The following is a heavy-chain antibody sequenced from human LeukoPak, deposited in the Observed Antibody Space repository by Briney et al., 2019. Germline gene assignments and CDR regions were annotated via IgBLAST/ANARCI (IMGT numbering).Heavy chain of an antibody. Sequence: SETLSLTCTVSGGSISGSSYYWGWIRQHPGKGLEWIGYIYYSGSTYYNPSLKSRVTISVDTSKNQFSLKLSSVTAADTAVYYCARGPDYYDSSGYHWGQGTLVTVSS. CDR2: IYYSGST. J-gene: IGHJ4*02. CDR3: ARGPDYYDSSGYH. D-gene: IGHD3-22*01. V-gene: IGHV4-31*03. CDR1: GGSISGSSYY.